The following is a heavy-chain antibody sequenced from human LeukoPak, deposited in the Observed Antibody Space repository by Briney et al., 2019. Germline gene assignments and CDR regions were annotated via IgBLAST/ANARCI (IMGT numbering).Heavy chain of an antibody. J-gene: IGHJ4*02. CDR2: ITERDSRT. CDR3: AKGGHETFEY. CDR1: GFICSSYA. Sequence: GGSLTLSCAASGFICSSYAMQWVRQTPAKGRQWVSGITERDSRTYYADSVSGHFTISRDNSKSTLYLHMTNLRAENTALYYCAKGGHETFEYWGQGALVTVSS. V-gene: IGHV3-23*01.